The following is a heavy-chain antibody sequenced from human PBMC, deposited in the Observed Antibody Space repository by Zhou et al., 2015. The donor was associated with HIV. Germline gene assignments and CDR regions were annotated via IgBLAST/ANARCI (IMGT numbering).Heavy chain of an antibody. J-gene: IGHJ4*02. D-gene: IGHD3-22*01. CDR2: IIPIFGTA. CDR3: ARDDSSGYHSFDY. V-gene: IGHV1-69*01. Sequence: QVQLVQSGAEVKKPGSSVKVSCKASGGTFSSHGINWVRQAPGQGLEWMGGIIPIFGTANYAQKFQGRLTITADDSTTTAYMEVSSLRSEDTAVYYCARDDSSGYHSFDYWGQGTLVTVSS. CDR1: GGTFSSHG.